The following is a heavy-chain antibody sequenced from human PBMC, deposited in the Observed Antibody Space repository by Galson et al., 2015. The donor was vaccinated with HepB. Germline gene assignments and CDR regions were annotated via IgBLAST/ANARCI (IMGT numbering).Heavy chain of an antibody. CDR1: GFTFRRYW. CDR2: IKHDGSED. J-gene: IGHJ4*02. D-gene: IGHD7-27*01. CDR3: AREHRCVKANWGTSCENDFDY. Sequence: SLRLSCAASGFTFRRYWMNWVRQIPGEGLQWVANIKHDGSEDYYVGSVRGRFTISRDNAKNSLYLQMNSLRAEDSAVYYCAREHRCVKANWGTSCENDFDYWGQGTLVTVSS. V-gene: IGHV3-7*01.